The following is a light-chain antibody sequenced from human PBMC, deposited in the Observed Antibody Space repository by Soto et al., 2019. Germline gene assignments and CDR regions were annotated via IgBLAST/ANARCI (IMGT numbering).Light chain of an antibody. CDR1: QDINNY. CDR2: DAS. V-gene: IGKV1-33*01. CDR3: QQFDNIMFT. Sequence: DIQMTQSPSSLSASVGDRVTITCQASQDINNYVNWYQHKPGKAPKLLIKDASTLDTGVPSRFSGRGSGTEFTFTINGLQPDDVATYYCQQFDNIMFTFGPGTKVEIK. J-gene: IGKJ3*01.